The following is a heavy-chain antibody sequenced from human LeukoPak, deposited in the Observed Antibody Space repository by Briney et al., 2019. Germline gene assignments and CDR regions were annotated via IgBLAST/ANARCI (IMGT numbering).Heavy chain of an antibody. J-gene: IGHJ6*03. CDR2: IYYSGST. Sequence: SETLSLTCTVSGGSISSRSYYWGWIRQPPGKGLEWIGSIYYSGSTYYNPSLQSRVTISVDTSKNQFSLKLNSVTAADTAVYYCARSTHIAAPAYYYYYMDVWGKGTTVTISS. V-gene: IGHV4-39*01. CDR1: GGSISSRSYY. D-gene: IGHD6-13*01. CDR3: ARSTHIAAPAYYYYYMDV.